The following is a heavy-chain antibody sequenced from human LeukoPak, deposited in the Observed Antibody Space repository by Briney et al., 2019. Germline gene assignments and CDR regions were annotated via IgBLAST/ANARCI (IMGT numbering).Heavy chain of an antibody. CDR3: ARDLSYYGSGSYGERLGNWFDP. CDR2: IYTSGST. CDR1: GGPISSYY. Sequence: SETLSLTCTVSGGPISSYYWSWIRQPAGKGLEWIGRIYTSGSTNYNPSLKSRVTMSVDTSKNQFSLKLSSVTAADTAVYYCARDLSYYGSGSYGERLGNWFDPWGQGTLVTVSS. D-gene: IGHD3-10*01. J-gene: IGHJ5*02. V-gene: IGHV4-4*07.